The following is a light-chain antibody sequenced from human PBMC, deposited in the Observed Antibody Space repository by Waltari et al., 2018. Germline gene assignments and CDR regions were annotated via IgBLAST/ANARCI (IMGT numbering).Light chain of an antibody. CDR1: SNDVGSYNL. CDR2: EGS. J-gene: IGLJ2*01. Sequence: QSALTQPASVSGSPGQSITISCTGTSNDVGSYNLVSWYQRHPGKAPELLIYEGSKRPSGVSTRFSCSESGNTASLTISGLQAEDEADYFCCSYASGSTIIFGGGTKLTVL. CDR3: CSYASGSTII. V-gene: IGLV2-23*01.